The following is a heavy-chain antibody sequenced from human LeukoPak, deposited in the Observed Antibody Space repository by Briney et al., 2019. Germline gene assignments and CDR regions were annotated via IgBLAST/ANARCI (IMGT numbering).Heavy chain of an antibody. CDR3: ARDYDYVWGSYRQSLDY. D-gene: IGHD3-16*02. CDR2: INPNSGGT. V-gene: IGHV1-2*02. Sequence: ASVKVSCKASGYTFTGYYMHWARQAPGQGLEWMGWINPNSGGTNYAQKFQGRVTMTRDTSISTAYMELSRLRSDDTAVYYCARDYDYVWGSYRQSLDYWGQGTLVTVSS. CDR1: GYTFTGYY. J-gene: IGHJ4*02.